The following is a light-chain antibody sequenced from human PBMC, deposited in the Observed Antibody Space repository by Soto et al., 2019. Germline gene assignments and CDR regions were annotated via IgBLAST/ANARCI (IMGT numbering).Light chain of an antibody. CDR2: DAS. J-gene: IGKJ5*01. CDR3: QQLNSYPIT. V-gene: IGKV1-33*01. CDR1: QSMSTY. Sequence: DIQMTQSPSSLSASVGNRVTITCRASQSMSTYLNWYQKKPGKAPNLLIYDASNMEKGVPSRFTGSGSGTDFILTISSLQPEDIATYYCQQLNSYPITFGRGTRLEI.